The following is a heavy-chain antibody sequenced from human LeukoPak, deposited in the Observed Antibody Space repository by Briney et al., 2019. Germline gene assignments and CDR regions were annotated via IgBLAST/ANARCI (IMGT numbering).Heavy chain of an antibody. CDR1: GYSFTSYW. Sequence: PGESLKISYKGSGYSFTSYWIGWVRQMPGKGLEWMGIIYPGDSDTRYSPSFQGQVTISADKSISTAYLQWSSLKASDTAMYYCARQDRYCTNGVCYLDAFDIWGQGTMVTVSS. D-gene: IGHD2-8*01. J-gene: IGHJ3*02. V-gene: IGHV5-51*01. CDR2: IYPGDSDT. CDR3: ARQDRYCTNGVCYLDAFDI.